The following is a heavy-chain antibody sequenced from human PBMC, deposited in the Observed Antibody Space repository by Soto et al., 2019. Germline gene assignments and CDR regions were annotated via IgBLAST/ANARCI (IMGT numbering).Heavy chain of an antibody. D-gene: IGHD6-19*01. CDR1: GASINSNNYN. J-gene: IGHJ4*01. CDR3: ARPLHCGWKGGFAY. V-gene: IGHV4-39*01. Sequence: SETLSLTCTVSGASINSNNYNWGWIRQPPGKGLEWIGSISYSGSTYYNPSLKSRVTISVDTSKNQFSLKLSSVTAADTAVYYCARPLHCGWKGGFAYWGHVPQVTFSS. CDR2: ISYSGST.